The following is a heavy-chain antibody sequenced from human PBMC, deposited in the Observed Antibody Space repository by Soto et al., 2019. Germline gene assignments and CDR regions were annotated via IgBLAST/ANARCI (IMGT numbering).Heavy chain of an antibody. CDR3: ARQGGDCTNGVCNFDY. Sequence: QLQLQESGPGLVKPSETLSLTCTVSGGSISSSSYYWGWIRQPPGKGLEWIGSIYYSGSTYYNPSLKSGVAISVDTAKTQFSLRLSSVTAADTAVYYCARQGGDCTNGVCNFDYWGQGTLVTVSS. D-gene: IGHD2-8*01. V-gene: IGHV4-39*01. J-gene: IGHJ4*02. CDR1: GGSISSSSYY. CDR2: IYYSGST.